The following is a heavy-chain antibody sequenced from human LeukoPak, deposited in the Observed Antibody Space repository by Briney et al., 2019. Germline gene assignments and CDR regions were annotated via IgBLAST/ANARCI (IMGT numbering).Heavy chain of an antibody. CDR1: GFTFSIYG. V-gene: IGHV3-64*04. CDR3: AKNCGGTCYSDFDS. Sequence: PGGSLRLSCSASGFTFSIYGMHWVRQAPGKGLEYFSGMSSNGGSTHYADSVKDRVIISRDNSKNTLYLQMSSLRAEDTAVYYCAKNCGGTCYSDFDSWGQGTLVTVSS. D-gene: IGHD2-21*02. CDR2: MSSNGGST. J-gene: IGHJ4*02.